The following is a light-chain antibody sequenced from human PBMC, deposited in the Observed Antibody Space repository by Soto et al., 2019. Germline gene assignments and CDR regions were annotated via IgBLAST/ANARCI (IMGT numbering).Light chain of an antibody. CDR1: SSDVGSYNL. V-gene: IGLV2-23*01. CDR2: EGT. CDR3: YSYAGENLYV. Sequence: QSALTQPASVSASPGQSITIPCTGTSSDVGSYNLVSWFQQHPGKVPKLRIYEGTKQPSGLSDRYSGSKSGNTASLTISGLQSEDEADYYCYSYAGENLYVFGTGTKLTVL. J-gene: IGLJ1*01.